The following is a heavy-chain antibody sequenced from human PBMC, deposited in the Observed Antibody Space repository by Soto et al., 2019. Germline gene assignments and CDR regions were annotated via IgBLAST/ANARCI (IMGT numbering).Heavy chain of an antibody. D-gene: IGHD1-26*01. V-gene: IGHV4-39*01. CDR2: IYYSGST. Sequence: ETLSLTCTVSGGSISSSSYYWGWIRQPPGKGLEWIGSIYYSGSTYYNPSLKSRVTISVDTSKNQFSLKLSSVTAADTAVYYCARPYSPYYYYMDVWGKGTTVTVSS. J-gene: IGHJ6*03. CDR3: ARPYSPYYYYMDV. CDR1: GGSISSSSYY.